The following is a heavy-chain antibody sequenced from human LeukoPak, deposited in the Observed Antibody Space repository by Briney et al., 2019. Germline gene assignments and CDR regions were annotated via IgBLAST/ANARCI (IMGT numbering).Heavy chain of an antibody. J-gene: IGHJ4*02. V-gene: IGHV3-48*02. Sequence: GSLRLSCAASGFTFSRYSMNWVRQAPGKGLEWVSYISSSSSTIYYADSVKGRFTISRDNAKNSLYLQMNSLRDEDTAVYYCARDPRHYGDYVEYYFDYWGQGTLVTVSS. D-gene: IGHD4-17*01. CDR3: ARDPRHYGDYVEYYFDY. CDR1: GFTFSRYS. CDR2: ISSSSSTI.